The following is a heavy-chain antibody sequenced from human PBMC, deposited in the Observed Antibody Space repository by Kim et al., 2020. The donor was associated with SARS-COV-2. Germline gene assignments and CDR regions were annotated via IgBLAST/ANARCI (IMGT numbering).Heavy chain of an antibody. V-gene: IGHV1-69*13. J-gene: IGHJ4*01. CDR2: IIPIFGTA. Sequence: SVKVSCKASGGTFSSYAISWVRQAPGQGLEWMGGIIPIFGTANYAQKFQGRVTITADESTSTAYMELSSPRSEDTAVYYCARVSGYDLRFNDYWGQEPWSPSPQ. CDR1: GGTFSSYA. D-gene: IGHD5-12*01. CDR3: ARVSGYDLRFNDY.